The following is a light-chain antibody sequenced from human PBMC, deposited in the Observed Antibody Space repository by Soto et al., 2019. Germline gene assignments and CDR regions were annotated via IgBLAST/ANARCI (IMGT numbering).Light chain of an antibody. V-gene: IGKV3-20*01. CDR1: QTINSNY. CDR2: GAS. J-gene: IGKJ1*01. Sequence: EIVLTQSPGTLSLSPGERATLSCGASQTINSNYLVWFQQKPGQAPRLLIYGASSRATGIPDRFSGSGSGTDFTLTISSLEPEDFAVYYCQQCDRSPWTFGQGTKVEIK. CDR3: QQCDRSPWT.